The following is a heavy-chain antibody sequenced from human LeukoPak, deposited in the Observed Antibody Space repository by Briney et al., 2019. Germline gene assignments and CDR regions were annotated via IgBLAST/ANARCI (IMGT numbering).Heavy chain of an antibody. Sequence: SETLSLTCTFSGGSIRDDYWSWIRQPPGKGLEWIGNIYYSGSTKYNPSLKSRVTISIDTSRNQFTLKLTSVTAADTAVYYCARVPHCSSNSCQAWFDPWGQGTLVTVSS. CDR2: IYYSGST. CDR3: ARVPHCSSNSCQAWFDP. V-gene: IGHV4-59*01. D-gene: IGHD2-2*01. CDR1: GGSIRDDY. J-gene: IGHJ5*02.